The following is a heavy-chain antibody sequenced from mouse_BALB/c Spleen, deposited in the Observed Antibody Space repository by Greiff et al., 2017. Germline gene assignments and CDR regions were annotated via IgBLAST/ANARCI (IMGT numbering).Heavy chain of an antibody. J-gene: IGHJ3*01. V-gene: IGHV5-6-4*01. Sequence: EVKLVESGGGLVKPGGSLKLSCAASGFTFSSYTMSWVRQTPEKRLEWVATISSGGSYTYYPDSVKGRFTISRDNAKNTLYLQMSSLKSEDTAMYYCTRDPPYGNYPFAYWGQGTLVTVSA. CDR2: ISSGGSYT. CDR1: GFTFSSYT. D-gene: IGHD2-1*01. CDR3: TRDPPYGNYPFAY.